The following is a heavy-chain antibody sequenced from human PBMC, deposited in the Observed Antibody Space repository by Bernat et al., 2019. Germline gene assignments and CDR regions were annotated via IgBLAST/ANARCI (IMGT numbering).Heavy chain of an antibody. CDR2: IYYSGST. CDR3: ARHAYSSSLYRYFHH. Sequence: QLQLHESGPGLVKPSETLSLTCTVSGDSINSIHYYWGWICQPPGMGLEWIGSIYYSGSTYNNPSLKSRVTISIDTSKNQFSLKLSSVTAADTAVYYCARHAYSSSLYRYFHHWGQGTLVTVSS. D-gene: IGHD2-15*01. V-gene: IGHV4-39*01. CDR1: GDSINSIHYY. J-gene: IGHJ1*01.